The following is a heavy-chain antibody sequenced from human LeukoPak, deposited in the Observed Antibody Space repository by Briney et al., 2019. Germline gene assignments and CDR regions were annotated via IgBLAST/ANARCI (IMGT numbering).Heavy chain of an antibody. D-gene: IGHD2-15*01. CDR1: GGSISSYY. V-gene: IGHV4-59*01. Sequence: SETLSLTCTVSGGSISSYYWSWIRQPPGKGLEWIGYIYYSGSTNYNPSLKSRVTISVDTSKNQFSLKLSSVTAADTAVYYCARSGCSGGSCLYYYYYGMDVWGQGTAVTVSS. J-gene: IGHJ6*02. CDR2: IYYSGST. CDR3: ARSGCSGGSCLYYYYYGMDV.